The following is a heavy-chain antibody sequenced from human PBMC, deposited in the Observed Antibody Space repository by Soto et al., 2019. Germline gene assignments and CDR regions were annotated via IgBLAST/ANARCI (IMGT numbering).Heavy chain of an antibody. CDR1: GGAFSGCY. V-gene: IGHV4-34*01. D-gene: IGHD6-13*01. J-gene: IGHJ4*02. CDR3: ARGASSRFRRSSFDY. Sequence: SDTLSLTYPCCGGAFSGCYWSWMRQPPGKGLEWIGEINHSGSTNYNPSLKSRVTISVDTSKNQFSLKLSSVTAADTAVYYCARGASSRFRRSSFDYWGQGTLVTVS. CDR2: INHSGST.